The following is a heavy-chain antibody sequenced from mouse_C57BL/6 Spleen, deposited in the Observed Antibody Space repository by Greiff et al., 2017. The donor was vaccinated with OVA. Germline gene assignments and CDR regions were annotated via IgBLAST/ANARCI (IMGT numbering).Heavy chain of an antibody. Sequence: VQRVESGAELVRPGTSVKMSCKASGYTFTNYWIGWAKQRPGHGLEWIGDIYPGGGYTNYNEKFKGKATLTADKSSSTAYMQFSSLTSEDSAIYYCARRLYDYDGLDYWGQGTTLTVSS. V-gene: IGHV1-63*01. CDR2: IYPGGGYT. CDR3: ARRLYDYDGLDY. D-gene: IGHD2-4*01. CDR1: GYTFTNYW. J-gene: IGHJ2*01.